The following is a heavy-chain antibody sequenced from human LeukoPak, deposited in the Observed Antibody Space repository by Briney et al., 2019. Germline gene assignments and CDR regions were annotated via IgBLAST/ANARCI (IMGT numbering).Heavy chain of an antibody. CDR3: AKDPSGDGGIAVAGTIFGY. CDR1: GFTLSSYA. Sequence: GGSLRLSCAASGFTLSSYAMSWVRQAPGKGLEWVSGISWNSGSIAYADSVKGRFTISRDNAKNSLYLQMNSLRAEDTALYYCAKDPSGDGGIAVAGTIFGYWGQGTLVTVSS. V-gene: IGHV3-9*01. CDR2: ISWNSGSI. D-gene: IGHD6-19*01. J-gene: IGHJ4*02.